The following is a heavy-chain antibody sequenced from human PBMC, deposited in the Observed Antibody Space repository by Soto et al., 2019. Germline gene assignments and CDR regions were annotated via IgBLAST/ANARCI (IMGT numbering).Heavy chain of an antibody. CDR3: VISRSQRVGFDI. V-gene: IGHV4-4*02. Sequence: QVQLQESGPGLVKPSGTLSLTCAVSSGSISSSNWWGWVRPPPGKGLEWIGEVYHGRSTNFNPSLKTRVTMSLDNSKTEFSLKLTSVTAADTAVYYCVISRSQRVGFDIWGPGTVVTVSS. CDR1: SGSISSSNW. D-gene: IGHD6-13*01. CDR2: VYHGRST. J-gene: IGHJ3*02.